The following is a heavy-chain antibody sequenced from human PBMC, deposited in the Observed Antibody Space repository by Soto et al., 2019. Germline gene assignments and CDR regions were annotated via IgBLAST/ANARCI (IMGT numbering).Heavy chain of an antibody. Sequence: PGGSLRLSCASSGFTFSSYAMSWVRQAPGKGLEWVSAISGSGGSTYYADSVKGRFTISRDNSKNKLYLQMNSLRAEDTAVYYCAKPTYYYDSSGYLVDYWGQGTLVTVSS. CDR2: ISGSGGST. D-gene: IGHD3-22*01. V-gene: IGHV3-23*01. J-gene: IGHJ4*02. CDR3: AKPTYYYDSSGYLVDY. CDR1: GFTFSSYA.